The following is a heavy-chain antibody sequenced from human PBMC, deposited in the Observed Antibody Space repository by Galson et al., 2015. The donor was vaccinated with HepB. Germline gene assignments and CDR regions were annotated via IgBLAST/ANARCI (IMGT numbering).Heavy chain of an antibody. J-gene: IGHJ4*02. Sequence: SETLSLTCTVSGGSISSSSYYWGWIRQPPGKGLEWIGSIYYSGSTYYNPSLKSRVTISVDTSKNQFSLKLSSVTAADTAVYYCASSVPYAPPDYWGQGTLVTVSS. CDR2: IYYSGST. CDR1: GGSISSSSYY. V-gene: IGHV4-39*01. D-gene: IGHD3-16*01. CDR3: ASSVPYAPPDY.